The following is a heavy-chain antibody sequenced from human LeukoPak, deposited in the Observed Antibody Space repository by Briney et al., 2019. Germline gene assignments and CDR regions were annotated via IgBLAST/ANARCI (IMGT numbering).Heavy chain of an antibody. J-gene: IGHJ6*03. CDR2: IYYSGST. CDR1: GGSISSYY. V-gene: IGHV4-59*01. Sequence: PSETLSLTCTVSGGSISSYYWSWIRQPPGKGLEWIGYIYYSGSTNYNPSLKSRVTISVDTSKNQFSLKLSSVTAADTAVYYCARVSAYYDFWSGPPAGHYYYYMDVWGKGTTVTVSS. D-gene: IGHD3-3*01. CDR3: ARVSAYYDFWSGPPAGHYYYYMDV.